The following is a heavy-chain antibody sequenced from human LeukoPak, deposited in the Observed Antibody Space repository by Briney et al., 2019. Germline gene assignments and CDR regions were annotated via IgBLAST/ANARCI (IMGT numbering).Heavy chain of an antibody. J-gene: IGHJ3*02. V-gene: IGHV1-69*05. CDR3: ARGLGYYDILTWGNAFDI. CDR2: IIPIFGTA. CDR1: GGTFSSYA. D-gene: IGHD3-9*01. Sequence: GASVKVSCKASGGTFSSYAISWVRQAPGQGLEWMGGIIPIFGTANHAQKFQGRVTITTDESTSTAYMELSSLRSEDTAVYYCARGLGYYDILTWGNAFDIWGQGTMVTVSS.